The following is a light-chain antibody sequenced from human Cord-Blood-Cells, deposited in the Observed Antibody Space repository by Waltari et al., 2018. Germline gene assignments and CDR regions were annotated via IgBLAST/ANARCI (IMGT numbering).Light chain of an antibody. CDR1: SSAVGGSNY. CDR3: SSYTSSSTLEGV. V-gene: IGLV2-14*01. CDR2: DVS. J-gene: IGLJ2*01. Sequence: QSALTPPASVYGSAGHSLTISRTRASSAVGGSNYVSCSQQHPGKAPNLMIYDVSNRPSGVSNRFSGSKSGNTASLTISGLQAGDEADYYCSSYTSSSTLEGVFGGGTKLTVL.